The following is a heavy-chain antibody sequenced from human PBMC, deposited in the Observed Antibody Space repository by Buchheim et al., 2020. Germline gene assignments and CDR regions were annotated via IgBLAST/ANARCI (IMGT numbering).Heavy chain of an antibody. V-gene: IGHV3-7*01. CDR3: ARSTIVIIATAPEY. Sequence: EVQLVESGGGLVQPGGSLRLSCAASGFTFSTYWMTWVRQAPGKGLEWVANIKQDGSEKYYVDSVKGRFTISRDHAKNSLYLQMNSLRAEDTAVYYCARSTIVIIATAPEYWGQGTL. CDR1: GFTFSTYW. CDR2: IKQDGSEK. J-gene: IGHJ4*02. D-gene: IGHD2/OR15-2a*01.